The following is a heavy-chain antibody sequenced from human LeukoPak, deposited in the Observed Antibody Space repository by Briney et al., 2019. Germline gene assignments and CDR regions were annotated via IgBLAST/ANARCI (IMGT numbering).Heavy chain of an antibody. D-gene: IGHD2-15*01. V-gene: IGHV1-46*01. Sequence: ASVKVSCKASGYTFTSYYMHWVRQAPGQGLEWMGIINPSGGSTSYAQKFQGGVTMTRDTSTSTVYMELSSLRSEDTAVYYCARDRCSGGSCYTMDYWGQGTLVTVSS. CDR3: ARDRCSGGSCYTMDY. J-gene: IGHJ4*02. CDR1: GYTFTSYY. CDR2: INPSGGST.